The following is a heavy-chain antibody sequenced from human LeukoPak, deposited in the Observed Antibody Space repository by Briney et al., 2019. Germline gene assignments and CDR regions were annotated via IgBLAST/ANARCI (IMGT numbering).Heavy chain of an antibody. CDR1: GYSISSANY. CDR2: IYHSGST. V-gene: IGHV4-38-2*02. Sequence: PSETLSLTCTVSGYSISSANYWGWIRQPPGKGLEWIGSIYHSGSTCYNPSLKSRVTISVDTSKKQFSLKLTSVTAADTAVYYCARVGATSYYYYMDVWGKGTTVTVSS. J-gene: IGHJ6*03. CDR3: ARVGATSYYYYMDV. D-gene: IGHD1-26*01.